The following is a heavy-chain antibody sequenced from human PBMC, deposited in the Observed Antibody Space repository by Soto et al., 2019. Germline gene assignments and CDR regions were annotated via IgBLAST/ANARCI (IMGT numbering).Heavy chain of an antibody. V-gene: IGHV1-3*01. CDR1: GYTFTSYA. CDR2: INAGNGNT. Sequence: QVQLVQSGAEVKKPGASVKVSCKASGYTFTSYAMHWVRQAPGQRLEWMGWINAGNGNTKYSQKFQGRVTITRDTSASTAYMELSSLRSEDTAVYYCAMSRSLQMATISAPSVRNDYWGQGTLVTVSS. D-gene: IGHD5-12*01. J-gene: IGHJ4*02. CDR3: AMSRSLQMATISAPSVRNDY.